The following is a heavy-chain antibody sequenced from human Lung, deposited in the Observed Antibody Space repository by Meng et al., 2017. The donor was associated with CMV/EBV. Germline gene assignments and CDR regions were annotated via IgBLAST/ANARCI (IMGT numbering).Heavy chain of an antibody. Sequence: VQCRESGPPLVKPSGTLSLTSAVSGDSIPNHNVWAWVRQPPGKGLEWIGEIPHRGSSAYNPSRKSRVSMSIDKSKNQFSLKLTSVTAADTAVYHCLRRSGGSVWGQGTLVTVSS. CDR1: GDSIPNHNV. J-gene: IGHJ1*01. D-gene: IGHD3-10*01. CDR2: IPHRGSS. CDR3: LRRSGGSV. V-gene: IGHV4-4*02.